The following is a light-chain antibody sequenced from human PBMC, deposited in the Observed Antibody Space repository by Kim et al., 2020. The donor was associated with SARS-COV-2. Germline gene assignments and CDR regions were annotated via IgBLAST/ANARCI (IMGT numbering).Light chain of an antibody. J-gene: IGKJ2*01. CDR1: QSVNNY. CDR3: QQRTNWPT. Sequence: LSLSPVERAPLSCRASQSVNNYLAWYQQKPGQAPRLLIYEVSTGATGIPDRFSGSGSGTDFTLTISSLKPEDFAVYYCQQRTNWPTFGQGTKLEIK. V-gene: IGKV3-11*01. CDR2: EVS.